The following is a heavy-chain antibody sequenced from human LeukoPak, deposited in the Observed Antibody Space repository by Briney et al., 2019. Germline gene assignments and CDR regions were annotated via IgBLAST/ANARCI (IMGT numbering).Heavy chain of an antibody. J-gene: IGHJ5*02. CDR2: ISAYNGNT. V-gene: IGHV1-18*01. CDR1: GYTFTSYG. D-gene: IGHD2-2*02. CDR3: ARFAAITPVGPFNWFDP. Sequence: ASVKVSCKASGYTFTSYGISWVRQAPGQGLEWMGWISAYNGNTNYAQKVQGRVTLTTDTSTSTAYMELRSLRSDDTAVYYCARFAAITPVGPFNWFDPWGQGTLVTVSS.